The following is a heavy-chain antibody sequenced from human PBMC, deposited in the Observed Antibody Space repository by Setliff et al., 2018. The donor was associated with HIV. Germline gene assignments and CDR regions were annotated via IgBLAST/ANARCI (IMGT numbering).Heavy chain of an antibody. CDR1: GGSFSGYY. J-gene: IGHJ4*02. CDR3: ARGVNFDY. D-gene: IGHD3-3*01. V-gene: IGHV4-59*01. CDR2: IYIYNSGST. Sequence: SETLSLTCSVSGGSFSGYYWSWIRQPPGKGLEWIGYIYIYNSGSTNYNPSLTSRVTISVDTSRNQFSLKLTSVIAADTAIYYCARGVNFDYWGQGTQVTVSS.